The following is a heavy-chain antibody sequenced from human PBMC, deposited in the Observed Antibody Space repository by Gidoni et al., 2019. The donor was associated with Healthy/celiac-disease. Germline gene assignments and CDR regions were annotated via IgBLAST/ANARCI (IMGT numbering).Heavy chain of an antibody. CDR2: IYYSGST. J-gene: IGHJ5*02. CDR1: GGSFSSGGHY. D-gene: IGHD3-10*01. CDR3: ARFYGSGSSIWFDP. Sequence: QVQLQESGPGLVKPSQTLSLTCTVSGGSFSSGGHYWSWLRQHPGKGLEWIGYIYYSGSTYYNPSLKSRVTISVDTSKNQFSLKLSSVTAADTAVYYCARFYGSGSSIWFDPWGQGTLVTVSS. V-gene: IGHV4-31*03.